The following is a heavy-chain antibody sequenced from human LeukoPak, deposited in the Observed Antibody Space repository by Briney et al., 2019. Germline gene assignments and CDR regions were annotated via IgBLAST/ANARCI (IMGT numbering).Heavy chain of an antibody. D-gene: IGHD1-7*01. Sequence: SVRVSCKASGGTFSSYTISWVRQAPGQGLEWMGRIIPILGIANYAQKLKGRVTITADKSTSTAYMELSSLRSEDTAVYYCARENAGTTSPDYYYYYYGMDVWGQGTTVAVSS. CDR2: IIPILGIA. J-gene: IGHJ6*02. CDR1: GGTFSSYT. V-gene: IGHV1-69*04. CDR3: ARENAGTTSPDYYYYYYGMDV.